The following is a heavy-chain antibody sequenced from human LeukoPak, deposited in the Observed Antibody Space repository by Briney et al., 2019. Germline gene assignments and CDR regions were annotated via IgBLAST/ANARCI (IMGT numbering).Heavy chain of an antibody. CDR3: AKDTYDSSGYYSGY. D-gene: IGHD3-22*01. CDR2: ISYDGSNK. V-gene: IGHV3-30*18. J-gene: IGHJ4*02. Sequence: PGGSLRLSCAASGFTFSSYGMHWVRQAPGKGLEWVAVISYDGSNKYHADSVKGRFTISRDNSKNTLYLQMNSLRAEDTAVYYCAKDTYDSSGYYSGYWGQGTLVTVSS. CDR1: GFTFSSYG.